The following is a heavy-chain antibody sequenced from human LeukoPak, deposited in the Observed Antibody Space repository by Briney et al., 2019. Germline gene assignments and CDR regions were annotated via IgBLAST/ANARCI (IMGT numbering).Heavy chain of an antibody. V-gene: IGHV1-69*05. CDR2: IIPIFGTS. CDR3: ARGLDASMETAYDY. J-gene: IGHJ4*02. D-gene: IGHD2/OR15-2a*01. CDR1: GGSFNAYA. Sequence: SVKVSCKASGGSFNAYAISWVRQAPGQGLEWMGGIIPIFGTSNYAQKLQGRVTISTDESTSTAYMEVSSLRSEDAAIYYCARGLDASMETAYDYWGQGTLVTVSS.